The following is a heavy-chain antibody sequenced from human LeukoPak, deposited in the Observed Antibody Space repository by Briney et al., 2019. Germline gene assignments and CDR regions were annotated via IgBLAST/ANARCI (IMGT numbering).Heavy chain of an antibody. CDR1: GFTFSSYG. D-gene: IGHD3-22*01. J-gene: IGHJ4*02. Sequence: GGSRRLSCAASGFTFSSYGMHWVCQAPGKGLEWVAVISYDGSNKYYADSVKGRFTISRDNSKNTLYLQMNSLRAEDTAVYYCAKPYYYDSSGYQDYWGQGTLVTVSS. CDR2: ISYDGSNK. CDR3: AKPYYYDSSGYQDY. V-gene: IGHV3-30*18.